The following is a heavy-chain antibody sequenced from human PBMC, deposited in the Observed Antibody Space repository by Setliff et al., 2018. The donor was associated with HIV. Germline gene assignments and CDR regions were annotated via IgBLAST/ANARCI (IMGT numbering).Heavy chain of an antibody. CDR2: INHSGGT. CDR3: ARKGWNAYEAFDY. D-gene: IGHD1-1*01. CDR1: GGSFSGDS. Sequence: SETLSLTCNVYGGSFSGDSWNWIRQPPGKGLEWIGEINHSGGTKYNPSLKSRVTISVDMSKNRLSLSLTSVTAADTAIYFCARKGWNAYEAFDYWGQGSLVTVSS. V-gene: IGHV4-34*01. J-gene: IGHJ4*02.